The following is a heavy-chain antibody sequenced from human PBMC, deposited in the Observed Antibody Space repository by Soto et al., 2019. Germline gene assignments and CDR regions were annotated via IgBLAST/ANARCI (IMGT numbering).Heavy chain of an antibody. CDR3: AKDYLGYDYIWGSYRRPHEGAFDI. J-gene: IGHJ3*02. V-gene: IGHV3-9*01. CDR2: ISWNSGSI. Sequence: HPGGSLRLSCAASGFTFDDYAMHWVRQAPGKGLEWVSGISWNSGSIGYADSVKGRFTISRDNAKNSLYLQMNSLRAEDTALYYCAKDYLGYDYIWGSYRRPHEGAFDIWGQGTMVTVSS. D-gene: IGHD3-16*02. CDR1: GFTFDDYA.